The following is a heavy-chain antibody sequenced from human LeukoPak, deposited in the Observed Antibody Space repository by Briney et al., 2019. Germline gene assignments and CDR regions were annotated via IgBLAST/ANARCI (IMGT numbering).Heavy chain of an antibody. CDR2: ISGSGDST. CDR3: AKTAGIAAAADFNY. Sequence: GGSLRLSCAASGFTFSNYGMSWVRQAPGKGLEWVSSISGSGDSTYYADSVKGRFTISRDNSKNTLYLQMNSLRAEDTAVYYCAKTAGIAAAADFNYWGQGTLVTVSS. D-gene: IGHD6-13*01. J-gene: IGHJ4*02. CDR1: GFTFSNYG. V-gene: IGHV3-23*01.